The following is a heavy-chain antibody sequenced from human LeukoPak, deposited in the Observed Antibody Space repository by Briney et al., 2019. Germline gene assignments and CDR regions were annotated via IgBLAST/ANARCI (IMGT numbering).Heavy chain of an antibody. Sequence: PGGSLRLSCAASGFTVSSKYMSWVRQAPGKGLEWVSLIYSGGNTYYADSVKGRSTISRDNSKNTLYLQMNSLRAEDTAVYYCARERGAVGWFDPWGQGTLVTVSS. V-gene: IGHV3-53*01. D-gene: IGHD4/OR15-4a*01. CDR1: GFTVSSKY. CDR3: ARERGAVGWFDP. J-gene: IGHJ5*02. CDR2: IYSGGNT.